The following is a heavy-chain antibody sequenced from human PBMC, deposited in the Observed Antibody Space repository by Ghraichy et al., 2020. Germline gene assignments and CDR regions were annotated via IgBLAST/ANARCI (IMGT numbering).Heavy chain of an antibody. CDR2: ISGRGGST. D-gene: IGHD3-10*01. CDR1: GFTFSSYA. J-gene: IGHJ4*02. V-gene: IGHV3-23*01. Sequence: GGSLRLSCAASGFTFSSYAMSWVRQAPGKGLEWVSTISGRGGSTYNADSVKGRFTISRDNSKNTQYLQMNSLRAEDTAVYYCAKGTITGVRRVLIDYCGQGTLVAVSS. CDR3: AKGTITGVRRVLIDY.